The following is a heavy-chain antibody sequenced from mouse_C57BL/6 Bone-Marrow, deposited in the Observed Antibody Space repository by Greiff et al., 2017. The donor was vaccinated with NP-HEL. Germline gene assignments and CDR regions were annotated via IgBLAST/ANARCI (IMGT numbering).Heavy chain of an antibody. CDR3: APDGSSLYWYVDV. Sequence: VQLQQSGAELAKPGASVKLSCKASGYTFTSYWMHWVNQRPGQGLEWIGYINPSSGYTKYNQKFTDKATLTADKAYSTAYMQLSRLTYEDAAVYYCAPDGSSLYWYVDVWGTGTTVTVSS. D-gene: IGHD1-1*01. V-gene: IGHV1-7*01. CDR1: GYTFTSYW. CDR2: INPSSGYT. J-gene: IGHJ1*03.